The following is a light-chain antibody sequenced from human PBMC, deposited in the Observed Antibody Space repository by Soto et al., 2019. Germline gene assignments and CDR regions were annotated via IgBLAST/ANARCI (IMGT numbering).Light chain of an antibody. CDR2: ANS. CDR3: QSYDSSLSGSYV. Sequence: QSVLTQPPSVSGAPGQRVTISCTGSSSNIGAGYDVHWYQQLPRTAPKALIYANSTRPPRVRDRVSGSRSGTSACLAISGVQAEDEADYYGQSYDSSLSGSYVFGAGTKLTVL. V-gene: IGLV1-40*01. CDR1: SSNIGAGYD. J-gene: IGLJ1*01.